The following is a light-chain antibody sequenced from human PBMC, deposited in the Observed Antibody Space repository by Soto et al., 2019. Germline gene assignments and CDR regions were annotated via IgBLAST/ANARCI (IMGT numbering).Light chain of an antibody. CDR2: SNN. J-gene: IGLJ3*02. V-gene: IGLV1-44*01. CDR3: AAWDDSLNGPV. Sequence: QLVLTQPPSASETAGQRVTISCSGSTSNIGANSINWYQQLPGTAPKLLIYSNNQRPSGVPDRFSGSKSGTSASLAISGLQSEDEGDYYCAAWDDSLNGPVFGEGTKLTVL. CDR1: TSNIGANS.